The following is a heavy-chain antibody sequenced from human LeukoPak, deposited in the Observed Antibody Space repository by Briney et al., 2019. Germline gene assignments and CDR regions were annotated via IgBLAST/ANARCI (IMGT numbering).Heavy chain of an antibody. CDR1: GGTFSSYA. CDR2: IIPILGTA. CDR3: ARALDYGERASAFDI. D-gene: IGHD4-17*01. Sequence: GASVKVSCKASGGTFSSYAISWVRQAPGQGLEWMGGIIPILGTANYAQKFQGRVTITADESTSTAYMELSSLRSEDTAVYYCARALDYGERASAFDIWGQGTMVTVSS. J-gene: IGHJ3*02. V-gene: IGHV1-69*13.